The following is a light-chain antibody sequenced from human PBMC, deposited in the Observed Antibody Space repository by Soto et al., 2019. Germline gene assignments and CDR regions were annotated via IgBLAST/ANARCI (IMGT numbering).Light chain of an antibody. V-gene: IGLV1-44*01. J-gene: IGLJ2*01. CDR1: SSNIGDNS. CDR2: SNN. CDR3: AAWDDSLSGVV. Sequence: QSVLTQPPSASGTPGQRVTIACSGSSSNIGDNSVNWYQQLPGTAPKVLIYSNNQRPSGVPDRFSGSKSGTSASLAISGLQSEDEADYYCAAWDDSLSGVVFGGGTKLTVL.